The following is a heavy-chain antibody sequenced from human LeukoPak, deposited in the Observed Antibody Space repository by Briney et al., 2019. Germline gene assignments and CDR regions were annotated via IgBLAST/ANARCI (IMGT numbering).Heavy chain of an antibody. D-gene: IGHD6-13*01. J-gene: IGHJ5*02. Sequence: TGGSLRLSCAASGFTFDDYAMHWVRQVPGKGLEWVSGISWNSGSIGYADSVKGRFTISRDNAKNSLYLQMNSLRAEDTALYYCAKAGGYSSSWYGFGSDWFDPWGQGTLVTVSS. V-gene: IGHV3-9*01. CDR2: ISWNSGSI. CDR1: GFTFDDYA. CDR3: AKAGGYSSSWYGFGSDWFDP.